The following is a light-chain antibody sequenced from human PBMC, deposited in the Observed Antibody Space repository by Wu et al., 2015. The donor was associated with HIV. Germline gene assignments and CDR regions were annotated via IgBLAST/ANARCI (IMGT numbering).Light chain of an antibody. J-gene: IGKJ2*03. Sequence: EIVLTQSPATLSLSPGERATLSCRASQSVSNYLAWYQQKPGQAPRLLIYDASNRATGIPARFSGSGSGTDFTLTISSLEPEDSAVYYCQQRTNWPPRYSFGQGTKLEIK. CDR2: DAS. V-gene: IGKV3-11*01. CDR3: QQRTNWPPRYS. CDR1: QSVSNY.